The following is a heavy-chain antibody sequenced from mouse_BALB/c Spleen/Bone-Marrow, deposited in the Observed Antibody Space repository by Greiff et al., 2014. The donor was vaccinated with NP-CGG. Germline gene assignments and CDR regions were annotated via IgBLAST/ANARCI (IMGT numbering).Heavy chain of an antibody. CDR1: GYTFTNYW. V-gene: IGHV1-7*01. D-gene: IGHD1-1*01. CDR2: INPSTGYT. J-gene: IGHJ2*01. CDR3: ARIYYYGRDY. Sequence: QVQLQQPGAELAKPGASVKMSCEASGYTFTNYWMHWVKQRPGQGLEWIGYINPSTGYTEYNQKFKDKATLTADKSSSTAYMQLSSLTSEDSAVYYCARIYYYGRDYWGQGTTLTVS.